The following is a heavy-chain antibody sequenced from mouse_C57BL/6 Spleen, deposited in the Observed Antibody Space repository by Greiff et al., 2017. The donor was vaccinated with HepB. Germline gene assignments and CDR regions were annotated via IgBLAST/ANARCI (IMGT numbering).Heavy chain of an antibody. CDR3: ARWGTTVVGGNYFDY. CDR2: IYPRSGNT. J-gene: IGHJ2*01. D-gene: IGHD1-1*01. V-gene: IGHV1-81*01. CDR1: GYTFTSYG. Sequence: QVQLKQSGAELARPGASVKLSCKASGYTFTSYGISWVKQRTGQGLEWIGEIYPRSGNTYYNEKFKGKATLTADKSSSTAYMELRSLTSEDSAVYFCARWGTTVVGGNYFDYWGQGTTLTVSS.